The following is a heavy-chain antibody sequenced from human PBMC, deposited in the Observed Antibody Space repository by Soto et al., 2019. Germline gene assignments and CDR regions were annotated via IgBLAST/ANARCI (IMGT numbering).Heavy chain of an antibody. CDR1: GYTFTRYG. CDR3: ARGPSYSDSYFDH. D-gene: IGHD4-17*01. Sequence: GASVKVSCTASGYTFTRYGISWVRQAPGQGLEWMGGIIPIFGTANYAQKFQGRVTITADESTSTAYMELSSLRLEDTAVYYCARGPSYSDSYFDHWGQGTLVTVSS. CDR2: IIPIFGTA. J-gene: IGHJ4*02. V-gene: IGHV1-69*13.